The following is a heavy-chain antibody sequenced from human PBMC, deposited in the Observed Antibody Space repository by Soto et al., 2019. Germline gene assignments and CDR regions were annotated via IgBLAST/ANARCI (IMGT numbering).Heavy chain of an antibody. D-gene: IGHD6-13*01. CDR2: FDPEDGET. V-gene: IGHV1-24*01. CDR1: GYTLTELS. Sequence: ASVKVSCKVSGYTLTELSMHWVRQAPGKGLEWMGGFDPEDGETIYAQKFQGRVTMTEDTSTDTAYMELSSLRSEDTAVYYCATSKNPYSSSWYNWFDPWGQGTLVTVSS. J-gene: IGHJ5*02. CDR3: ATSKNPYSSSWYNWFDP.